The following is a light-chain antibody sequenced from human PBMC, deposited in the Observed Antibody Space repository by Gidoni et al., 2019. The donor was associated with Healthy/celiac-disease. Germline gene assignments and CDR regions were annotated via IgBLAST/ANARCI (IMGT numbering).Light chain of an antibody. CDR2: AAS. V-gene: IGKV1-39*01. J-gene: IGKJ2*01. CDR1: QSISSY. CDR3: QLSYSTPPEPT. Sequence: DIQMTQSPSSLSASVGDRVTITCRASQSISSYLNWYQQKPGKAPKLLIYAASSLQSGVPSRFSGSGSGTDFTLTISSLQPEDFSTFYCQLSYSTPPEPTFGQGTKLEIK.